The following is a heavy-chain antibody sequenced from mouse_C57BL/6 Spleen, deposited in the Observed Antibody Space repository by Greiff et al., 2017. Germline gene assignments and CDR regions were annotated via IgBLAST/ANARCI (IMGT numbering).Heavy chain of an antibody. CDR3: ARYGSLYAMDD. CDR2: IYPSDSET. CDR1: GYTFTSYW. D-gene: IGHD1-1*02. V-gene: IGHV1-61*01. J-gene: IGHJ4*01. Sequence: QVQLQQPGAELVRPGSSVKLSCKASGYTFTSYWMDWVKQRPGQGLEWIGNIYPSDSETHYNQKFKDKATLTVDKSSSTAYMQLSSLTSEDSAVYDCARYGSLYAMDDWGQRTSVTVSS.